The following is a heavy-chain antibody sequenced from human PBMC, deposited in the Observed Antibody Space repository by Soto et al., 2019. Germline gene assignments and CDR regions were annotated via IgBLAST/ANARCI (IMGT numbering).Heavy chain of an antibody. CDR3: ARRGGGSSYSSSWYYFDY. D-gene: IGHD6-13*01. Sequence: ASVKVSCKASGYTFTSYGISRVRQAPGQGLEWMGWISAYNGNTNYAQKLQGRVTMTTDTSTSTAYMELRSLRSDDTAVYYCARRGGGSSYSSSWYYFDYWGQGTLVTV. CDR2: ISAYNGNT. CDR1: GYTFTSYG. V-gene: IGHV1-18*01. J-gene: IGHJ4*02.